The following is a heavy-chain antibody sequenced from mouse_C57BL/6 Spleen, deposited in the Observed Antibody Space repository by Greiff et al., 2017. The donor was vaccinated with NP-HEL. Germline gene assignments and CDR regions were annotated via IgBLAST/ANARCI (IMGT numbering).Heavy chain of an antibody. CDR2: FHPYNDDT. V-gene: IGHV1-47*01. Sequence: VKLMESGAELVKPGASVKMSCKASGYTFTTYPIEWMKQNHGKSLEWIGNFHPYNDDTKYNEKFKGKATLTVEKSSSTVYLELSRLTSDDSAVYYCARRGNYDYAMDYWGQGTSVTVSS. J-gene: IGHJ4*01. D-gene: IGHD2-1*01. CDR1: GYTFTTYP. CDR3: ARRGNYDYAMDY.